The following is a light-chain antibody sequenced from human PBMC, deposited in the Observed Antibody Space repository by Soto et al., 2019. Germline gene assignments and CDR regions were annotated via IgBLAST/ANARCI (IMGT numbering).Light chain of an antibody. Sequence: EIVMTQSPATLSVSPGERATLSCRASQSVRSNLAWYQQKPGQAPRLLIFGASTRATGVPASFSGSGSGTEFTLTISSLQSEDFAVYYCQQYVNWPRTFGQGTKLEIK. CDR1: QSVRSN. CDR2: GAS. J-gene: IGKJ2*01. V-gene: IGKV3-15*01. CDR3: QQYVNWPRT.